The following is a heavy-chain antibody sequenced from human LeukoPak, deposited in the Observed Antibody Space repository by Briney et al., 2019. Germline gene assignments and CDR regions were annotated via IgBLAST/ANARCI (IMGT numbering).Heavy chain of an antibody. CDR1: GFTFSSYG. CDR3: AKDHGSGSYHDPNWFDP. V-gene: IGHV3-30*18. CDR2: ISYDGSYK. D-gene: IGHD3-10*01. J-gene: IGHJ5*02. Sequence: PGRSLRLSCAASGFTFSSYGMHWVRQAPGKGLDWVTVISYDGSYKYYAESVKGRFTISRDNSKKTLYLQVNSLRAEDTAVYYCAKDHGSGSYHDPNWFDPWGQGTLVTVSS.